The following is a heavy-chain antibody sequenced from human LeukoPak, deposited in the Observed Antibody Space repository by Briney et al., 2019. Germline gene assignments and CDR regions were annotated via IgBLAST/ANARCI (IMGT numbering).Heavy chain of an antibody. V-gene: IGHV3-23*01. CDR1: GFTFSSYA. D-gene: IGHD1-26*01. CDR2: ISGSGGST. CDR3: AKGELHFNTCSFDY. J-gene: IGHJ4*02. Sequence: GSLRLSCAASGFTFSSYAMSWVRQAPGKGLEWVSAISGSGGSTYHADSVKGRFTISRDNSRNTLYLQMDSLKTEDTAVYYCAKGELHFNTCSFDYWGQGTLVTVSS.